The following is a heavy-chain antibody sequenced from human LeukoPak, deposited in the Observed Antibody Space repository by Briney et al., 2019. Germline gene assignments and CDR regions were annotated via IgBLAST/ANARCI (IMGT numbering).Heavy chain of an antibody. J-gene: IGHJ4*02. D-gene: IGHD3-10*01. CDR3: AKDTRGSGSYYHRRGYFDY. Sequence: PGRSLRVSCAASGFTFSSYGMHWVRQAPGKGLEWVAVISYDGSNKYYADSVKGRFTISRDNSKNTLYLQMNSLRAEDTAVYYCAKDTRGSGSYYHRRGYFDYWGQGTLVTVSS. CDR1: GFTFSSYG. V-gene: IGHV3-30*18. CDR2: ISYDGSNK.